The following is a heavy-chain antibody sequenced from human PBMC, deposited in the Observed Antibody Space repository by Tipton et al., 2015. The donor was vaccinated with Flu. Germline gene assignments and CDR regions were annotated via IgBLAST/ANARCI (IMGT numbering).Heavy chain of an antibody. Sequence: TLSLTCTVSGGSLSYSYWRWSRQSPGRGLEWMGNIYCNGTSSGSPNYNPSLKSRATISVDRSKNQFSLRLSSMTAADTAVYYCAREDTGLRIAPWGQGILVTASS. V-gene: IGHV4-59*01. J-gene: IGHJ5*02. D-gene: IGHD7-27*01. CDR2: IYCNGTSSGSP. CDR3: AREDTGLRIAP. CDR1: GGSLSYSY.